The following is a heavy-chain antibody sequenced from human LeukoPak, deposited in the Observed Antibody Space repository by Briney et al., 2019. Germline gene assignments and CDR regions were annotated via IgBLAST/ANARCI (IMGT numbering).Heavy chain of an antibody. Sequence: GGSLRLSCAASGFTFDDYAMHWVRQAPGKGLEWVSGISWNSGSIGYADSVKGRFTISRDNAKNSLYLQMNSLRAEDTALYYCAKDKEGVGATWNDALDIWGQGTMVTVSS. D-gene: IGHD1-26*01. CDR1: GFTFDDYA. CDR2: ISWNSGSI. J-gene: IGHJ3*02. V-gene: IGHV3-9*01. CDR3: AKDKEGVGATWNDALDI.